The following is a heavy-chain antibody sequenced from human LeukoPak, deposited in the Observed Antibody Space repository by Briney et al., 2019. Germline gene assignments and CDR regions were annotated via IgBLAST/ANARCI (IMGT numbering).Heavy chain of an antibody. CDR2: IYYSGST. Sequence: SQTLSLTCNVSGDSISIGGYYWSSVSQHPGKGLEWIGYIYYSGSTYYNPSLKSRVTISVDTSKNQFSLKLSSVTAADTAVYYCARNMGSSSCYLVTPIPHYFDYWGQGTLVTVSS. D-gene: IGHD6-13*01. CDR1: GDSISIGGYY. J-gene: IGHJ4*02. V-gene: IGHV4-31*03. CDR3: ARNMGSSSCYLVTPIPHYFDY.